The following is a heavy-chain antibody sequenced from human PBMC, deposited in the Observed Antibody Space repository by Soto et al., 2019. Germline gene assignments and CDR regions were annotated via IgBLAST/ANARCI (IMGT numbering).Heavy chain of an antibody. Sequence: EVELVESGGVLVQPGGSLRLSCAASGFAFTNAWMTWVRQAPGKALEWVGRIRSQIDGGTTDYAAPVKGRFTISRDDSKKTLYLQMNSLKTEDTAVYYCTTVAYGEYVSDYWGQGTLVTVSS. CDR3: TTVAYGEYVSDY. D-gene: IGHD4-17*01. V-gene: IGHV3-15*01. CDR1: GFAFTNAW. J-gene: IGHJ4*02. CDR2: IRSQIDGGTT.